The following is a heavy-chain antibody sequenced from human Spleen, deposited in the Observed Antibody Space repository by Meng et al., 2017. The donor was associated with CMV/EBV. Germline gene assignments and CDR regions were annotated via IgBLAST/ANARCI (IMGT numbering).Heavy chain of an antibody. CDR2: ISWNSGSI. D-gene: IGHD3-16*01. J-gene: IGHJ4*02. CDR3: GNFGGDY. CDR1: GFTFDNYA. Sequence: SLKISCAASGFTFDNYAMHWVRQAPGRGLEWVSGISWNSGSIGYADSVKGRFTISRDNTKNSLYPQMNSLRTEDTALYYCGNFGGDYWGQGTLVTVSS. V-gene: IGHV3-9*01.